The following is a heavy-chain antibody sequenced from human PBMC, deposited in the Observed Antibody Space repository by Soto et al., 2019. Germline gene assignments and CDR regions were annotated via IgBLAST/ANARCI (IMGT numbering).Heavy chain of an antibody. CDR3: ARPWGQLSTYYYGMDT. CDR2: ISYDGDNK. D-gene: IGHD3-16*01. J-gene: IGHJ6*02. CDR1: GFTFRNYA. V-gene: IGHV3-30-3*01. Sequence: QVQLVESGGGVVQPGRSLTLSCAASGFTFRNYAMQWVRQAPGKGLEWVATISYDGDNKYYTDSVKGPFTISRDNSKNTLYLQMNSLRPEDTDVYYCARPWGQLSTYYYGMDTWGQGTTVTVSS.